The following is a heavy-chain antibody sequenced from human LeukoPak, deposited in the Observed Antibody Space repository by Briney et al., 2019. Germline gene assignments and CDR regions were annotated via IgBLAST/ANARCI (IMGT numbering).Heavy chain of an antibody. V-gene: IGHV3-33*01. D-gene: IGHD3-16*01. CDR2: TWYDGSNK. CDR3: AAATGGGTFDY. CDR1: GFTFSSYG. Sequence: QPGGSLRLSCAASGFTFSSYGMHWVRQAPGKGLEWVAVTWYDGSNKYYADSVKGRFTISRDNSKNTLYLQMNSLRAEDTAVYYCAAATGGGTFDYWGQGTLVTVSS. J-gene: IGHJ4*02.